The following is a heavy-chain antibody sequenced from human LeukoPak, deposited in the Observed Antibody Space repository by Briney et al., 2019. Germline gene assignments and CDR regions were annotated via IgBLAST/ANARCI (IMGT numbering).Heavy chain of an antibody. J-gene: IGHJ4*02. CDR2: IRNKANGGTA. CDR1: GCTFSDYA. CDR3: TRAYSTGWLGINDY. V-gene: IGHV3-49*04. D-gene: IGHD6-19*01. Sequence: GRSLRLSCTTSGCTFSDYAMTWVRQAPGKGLEWVGFIRNKANGGTADYAASVKGRFTISRDDSKTIAYLQMNSLKTEDTAVYYCTRAYSTGWLGINDYWGQGALVTVSS.